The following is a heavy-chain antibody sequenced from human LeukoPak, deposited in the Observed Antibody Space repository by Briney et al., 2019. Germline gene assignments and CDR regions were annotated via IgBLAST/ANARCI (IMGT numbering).Heavy chain of an antibody. Sequence: SETLSLTCTVSGGSISSSSYYWGWVRQPPGKGLEWIGSIYYSGSTYYNPSLKSRVTISVDTSKNQFSLKLSSVTAADTAVYYCARDGPICWFDPWGQGTLVTVSS. V-gene: IGHV4-39*07. D-gene: IGHD2/OR15-2a*01. CDR3: ARDGPICWFDP. CDR2: IYYSGST. CDR1: GGSISSSSYY. J-gene: IGHJ5*02.